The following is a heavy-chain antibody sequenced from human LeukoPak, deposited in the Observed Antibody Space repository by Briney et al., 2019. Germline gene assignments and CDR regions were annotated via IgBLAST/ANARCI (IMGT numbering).Heavy chain of an antibody. D-gene: IGHD6-13*01. J-gene: IGHJ4*02. CDR3: TTDGGAAAPY. CDR2: IKSKTNDGTT. Sequence: GGSLRLSCAASGFTFSNAWMSWVRQAPGKGLEWVGRIKSKTNDGTTDYAAPVRGRFTISRDDSKNTLYLQMNSLKTEETAVYYCTTDGGAAAPYWGQGTLVTVSS. V-gene: IGHV3-15*01. CDR1: GFTFSNAW.